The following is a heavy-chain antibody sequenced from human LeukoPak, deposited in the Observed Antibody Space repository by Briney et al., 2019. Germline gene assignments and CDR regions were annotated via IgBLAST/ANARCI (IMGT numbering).Heavy chain of an antibody. Sequence: ASVKVSCKASGYTFTGFYVQWVRQAPGQGLEWMGWINPNNGATNYAQKFQGRVSMTRDSSISTAYLDLSRLRFDDTAVYYCARGRRFTIFGVVSGMDVWGRGTMVTVSS. V-gene: IGHV1-2*02. J-gene: IGHJ6*04. CDR3: ARGRRFTIFGVVSGMDV. CDR1: GYTFTGFY. CDR2: INPNNGAT. D-gene: IGHD3-3*01.